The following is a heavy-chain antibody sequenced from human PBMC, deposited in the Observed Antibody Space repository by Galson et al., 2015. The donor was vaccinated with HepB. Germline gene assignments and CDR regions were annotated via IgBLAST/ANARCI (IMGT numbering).Heavy chain of an antibody. Sequence: SLRLSCAASGFTFSGYNMNWVRQAPGKGLEWVSYISTSSSTIYYADSVKGRFTISRDNAKNSLFLQMNSLRAEDTAVYYCARRVAAALTGAFDIWGQGTMVTVSS. J-gene: IGHJ3*02. V-gene: IGHV3-48*04. CDR2: ISTSSSTI. CDR1: GFTFSGYN. D-gene: IGHD6-13*01. CDR3: ARRVAAALTGAFDI.